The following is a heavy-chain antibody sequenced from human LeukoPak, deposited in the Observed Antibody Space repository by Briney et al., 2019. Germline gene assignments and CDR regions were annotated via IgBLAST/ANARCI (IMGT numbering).Heavy chain of an antibody. CDR2: IKEDGSEK. V-gene: IGHV3-7*01. J-gene: IGHJ4*02. Sequence: GGSLRLSCAASGFTFSSHWMSWVRQAPGKGLEWVANIKEDGSEKYYVDSVKGRFTISRDNAKNSLYLEMNSLRAEDTAVYYCARDIRSRTSDYWGQGTLATVSS. D-gene: IGHD2-2*01. CDR3: ARDIRSRTSDY. CDR1: GFTFSSHW.